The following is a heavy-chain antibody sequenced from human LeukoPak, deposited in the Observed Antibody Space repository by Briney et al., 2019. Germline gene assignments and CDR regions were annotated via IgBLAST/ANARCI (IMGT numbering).Heavy chain of an antibody. CDR3: ARYLDYGGNSRVFQH. Sequence: ASETLSLTCAVYGGSLSAYYWTWIRQPPGKGLEWIGEINHGGSTNYNPSLKSRVTISIDTSKNQFSLKLSSVTAADTAVYYCARYLDYGGNSRVFQHWGQGTLVTVSS. V-gene: IGHV4-34*01. J-gene: IGHJ1*01. CDR2: INHGGST. D-gene: IGHD4-23*01. CDR1: GGSLSAYY.